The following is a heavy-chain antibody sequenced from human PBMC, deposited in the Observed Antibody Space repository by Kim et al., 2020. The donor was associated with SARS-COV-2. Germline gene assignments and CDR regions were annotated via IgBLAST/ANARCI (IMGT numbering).Heavy chain of an antibody. CDR1: GFTFSSYG. CDR2: ISYDGSNK. D-gene: IGHD3-10*01. J-gene: IGHJ3*02. CDR3: ANAGNYYGSGSQAFDI. V-gene: IGHV3-30*18. Sequence: GGSLRLSCAASGFTFSSYGMHWVRQAPGKGLEWVAVISYDGSNKYYADSVKGRFTISRDNSKNTLYLQMNSLRAEDTAVYYCANAGNYYGSGSQAFDIWGQGTMVTVSS.